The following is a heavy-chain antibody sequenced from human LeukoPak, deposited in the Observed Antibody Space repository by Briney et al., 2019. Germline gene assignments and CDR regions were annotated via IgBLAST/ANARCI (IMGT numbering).Heavy chain of an antibody. CDR3: ARAWRGWSPLTFDY. J-gene: IGHJ4*02. Sequence: LSGGSLRLSCAASGFTFSSYEMNWVRQAPGKGLEWVSYISLRGRSLYYADCVKGRFTISRDNAKTSLFLQVNSLRAEDTAVYYCARAWRGWSPLTFDYCGPGTLVTVSS. D-gene: IGHD6-19*01. V-gene: IGHV3-48*03. CDR2: ISLRGRSL. CDR1: GFTFSSYE.